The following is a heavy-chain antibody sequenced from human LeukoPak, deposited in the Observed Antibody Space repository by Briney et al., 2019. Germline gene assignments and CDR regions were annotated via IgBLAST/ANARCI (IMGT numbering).Heavy chain of an antibody. CDR2: INQDGSAR. D-gene: IGHD2-15*01. V-gene: IGHV3-7*01. Sequence: GGSLRLSCAASGLTISRTWMSWVRQAPGKGLEWVANINQDGSARDYVDSVRGRFTISRDNPKNSLFLQMNSLRAEDTALYYCAKDAGHCSGGRCYRQDYWGQGTLVTVSS. CDR1: GLTISRTW. J-gene: IGHJ4*02. CDR3: AKDAGHCSGGRCYRQDY.